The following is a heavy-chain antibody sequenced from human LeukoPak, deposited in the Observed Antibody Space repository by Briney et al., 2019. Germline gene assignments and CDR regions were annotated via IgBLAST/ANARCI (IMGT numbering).Heavy chain of an antibody. CDR2: IRYDGSNK. CDR1: GLTFSNYA. J-gene: IGHJ4*02. V-gene: IGHV3-30*02. Sequence: GGSLRLSCETSGLTFSNYAMTWVRQAPGKGLEWVAFIRYDGSNKYYADSVKGRFTISRDNSKNTLYLQMNSLRAEDTAVYYCANRVVVGGSSGYWGQGTLVTVSS. D-gene: IGHD2-15*01. CDR3: ANRVVVGGSSGY.